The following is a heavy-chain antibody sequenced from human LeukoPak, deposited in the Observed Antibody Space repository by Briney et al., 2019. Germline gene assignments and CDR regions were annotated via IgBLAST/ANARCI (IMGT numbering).Heavy chain of an antibody. D-gene: IGHD2-2*01. CDR3: ARDIVVVPAIIDY. Sequence: PGGSLRLSCAASGFTFSSYSMNWVRQAPGKGLEWVSSISSSSSYIYYADSVKGRFTISRDNAKNPLYLQMDSLRAEDTAVYYCARDIVVVPAIIDYWGQGTLVTVSS. V-gene: IGHV3-21*01. J-gene: IGHJ4*02. CDR2: ISSSSSYI. CDR1: GFTFSSYS.